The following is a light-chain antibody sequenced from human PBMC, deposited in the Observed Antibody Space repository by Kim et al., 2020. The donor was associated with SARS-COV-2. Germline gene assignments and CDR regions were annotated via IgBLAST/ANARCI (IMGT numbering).Light chain of an antibody. CDR3: QQYDNFPIT. CDR2: DAS. J-gene: IGKJ5*01. V-gene: IGKV1-33*01. Sequence: SSVGDRCTIPCRASQDIGNYLNWYQQKAGKAPEVVVFDASNWETGVTSRFSGSGSGTHFTFTINSLQAEDIATYYCQQYDNFPITFGEGTRLEIK. CDR1: QDIGNY.